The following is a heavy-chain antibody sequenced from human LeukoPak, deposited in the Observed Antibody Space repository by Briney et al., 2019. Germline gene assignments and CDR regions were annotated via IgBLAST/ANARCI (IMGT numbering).Heavy chain of an antibody. Sequence: SQTLSLTCTVSGGSISSGSYYWSWIRQPAGKGLEWIGRIYTSGGTNYNPSLKSRVTIPVDTSKNQFSLKLSSVTAADTAVYYCARADGSGRKWGQGTLVTVSS. V-gene: IGHV4-61*02. CDR2: IYTSGGT. CDR3: ARADGSGRK. J-gene: IGHJ4*02. D-gene: IGHD3-10*01. CDR1: GGSISSGSYY.